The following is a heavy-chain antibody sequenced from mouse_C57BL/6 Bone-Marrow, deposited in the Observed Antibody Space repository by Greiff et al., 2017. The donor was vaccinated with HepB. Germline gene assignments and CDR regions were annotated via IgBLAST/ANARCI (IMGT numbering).Heavy chain of an antibody. Sequence: EVKLMESGEGLVKPGGSLKLSCAASGFTFSSYAMSWVRQTPEKRLEWVAYISSGGDYIYYADTVKGRFTISRDNARNTLYLQMSSLKSEDTAMYYCTREDIYYYGSSGFAYWGQGTLVTVSA. D-gene: IGHD1-1*01. J-gene: IGHJ3*01. CDR1: GFTFSSYA. V-gene: IGHV5-9-1*02. CDR2: ISSGGDYI. CDR3: TREDIYYYGSSGFAY.